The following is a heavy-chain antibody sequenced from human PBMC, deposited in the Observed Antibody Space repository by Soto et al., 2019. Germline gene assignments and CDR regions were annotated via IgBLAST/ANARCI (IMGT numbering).Heavy chain of an antibody. Sequence: EVQLVESGGGLVQPGGSLRLSCGASGFTFTSYWMGWVRQAPGIGLEWVANIKQDGTSKYYADTVKGRFTVSRDNAKSSLHLQMESLRDDDTAVYGCARLRFMLTERDFDSWGQGTLVTVSS. J-gene: IGHJ4*02. CDR3: ARLRFMLTERDFDS. D-gene: IGHD3-16*01. CDR1: GFTFTSYW. V-gene: IGHV3-7*05. CDR2: IKQDGTSK.